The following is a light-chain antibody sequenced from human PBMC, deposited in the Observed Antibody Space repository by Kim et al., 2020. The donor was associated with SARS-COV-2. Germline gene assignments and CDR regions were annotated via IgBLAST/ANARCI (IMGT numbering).Light chain of an antibody. Sequence: LTQPHAVSESPGKTVIISCTRSSGSIAGYYVQWFQLRPGRAPITVIYEDDQRPSAVPDRFSGSVDSSSNSASLTISGLKTEDEADYYCQSFDINSSWVIGGGTQLTVL. CDR2: EDD. V-gene: IGLV6-57*04. J-gene: IGLJ2*01. CDR3: QSFDINSSWV. CDR1: SGSIAGYY.